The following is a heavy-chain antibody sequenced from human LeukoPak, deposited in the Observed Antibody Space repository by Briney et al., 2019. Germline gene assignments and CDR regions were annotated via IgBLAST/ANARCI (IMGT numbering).Heavy chain of an antibody. J-gene: IGHJ6*03. CDR1: GFTFSSYG. CDR2: IWYDGSNK. D-gene: IGHD2-2*01. V-gene: IGHV3-33*06. CDR3: AKDGSAARYYYYYYMDV. Sequence: RGGSLRLSCAASGFTFSSYGMHWVRQAPGKGLEWVAVIWYDGSNKYYADSVKGRFTISRDNSKNTLYLQMNSLRAEDTAVYYCAKDGSAARYYYYYYMDVWGKGTTVTVSS.